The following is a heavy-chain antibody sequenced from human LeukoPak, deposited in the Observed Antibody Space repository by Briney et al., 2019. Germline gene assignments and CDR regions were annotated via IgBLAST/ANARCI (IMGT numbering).Heavy chain of an antibody. V-gene: IGHV1-18*01. J-gene: IGHJ5*02. CDR2: ISAYNGNT. Sequence: ASVKVSCKASGYTFTSYGISWVRQAPGQGLEWMGWISAYNGNTNYAQKLQGRVTMTTDTSTSTAYMELKSLRSDDTAVYYWARDSPYYDFWSGYYFTTNWFDPWGQGTLVTVSS. CDR1: GYTFTSYG. D-gene: IGHD3-3*01. CDR3: ARDSPYYDFWSGYYFTTNWFDP.